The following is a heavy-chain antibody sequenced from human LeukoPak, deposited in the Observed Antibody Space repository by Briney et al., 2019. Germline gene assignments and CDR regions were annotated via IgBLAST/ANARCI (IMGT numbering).Heavy chain of an antibody. CDR1: GFTFDDYA. Sequence: PGRSLRLSCAASGFTFDDYAMHWVRQAPGKGLEWVSGISWNSGSIGYADSVKGRFTISRDNAKNSLYLQMNSLRAEDTALYYCAKDILEGAGVNWPAFDIWGQGTMVTVSS. CDR3: AKDILEGAGVNWPAFDI. V-gene: IGHV3-9*01. CDR2: ISWNSGSI. J-gene: IGHJ3*02. D-gene: IGHD4-23*01.